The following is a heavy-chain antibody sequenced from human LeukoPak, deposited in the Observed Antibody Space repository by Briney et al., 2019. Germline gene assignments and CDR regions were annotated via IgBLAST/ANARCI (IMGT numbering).Heavy chain of an antibody. J-gene: IGHJ4*02. CDR2: ISGSGGTT. CDR3: AKKRYGRYGPTEFDY. D-gene: IGHD1-1*01. CDR1: GFTFSSFA. V-gene: IGHV3-23*01. Sequence: GGSLSLSCAASGFTFSSFAMSWVRQAPGKGLEWVSAISGSGGTTYYADSVKGRFTISRDNSKNTLYLQMNSLRAEDTAVYYCAKKRYGRYGPTEFDYWGQGTLVSVSS.